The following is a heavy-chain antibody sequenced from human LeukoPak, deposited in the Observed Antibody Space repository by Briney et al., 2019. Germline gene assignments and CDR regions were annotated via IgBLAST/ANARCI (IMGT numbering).Heavy chain of an antibody. CDR2: IYSGGST. V-gene: IGHV3-53*01. CDR3: ARVRDYGWFDP. CDR1: GFTVSSNY. D-gene: IGHD3-16*01. J-gene: IGHJ5*02. Sequence: GGSLRLSCAASGFTVSSNYMSWVRQAPGKGLEWVSVIYSGGSTYYADSVKGRFTISRDNSKNTLYLQMNSLRAEDTAVYDCARVRDYGWFDPWGQGTLVTVSS.